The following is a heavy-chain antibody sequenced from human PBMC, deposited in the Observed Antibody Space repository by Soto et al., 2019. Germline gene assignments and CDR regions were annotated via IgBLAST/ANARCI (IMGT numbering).Heavy chain of an antibody. Sequence: PSETLSLTCTVSGGSIGTSYWNWIRQSPGKGLQWIGYISYSGSTYYNPSLKSRLTISVDTSKNQFSLKLSSVTAADTAVYYCARLRAAGLSQIIAAAGSRYYYYYGMDVWGQGTTVTVSS. D-gene: IGHD6-13*01. CDR3: ARLRAAGLSQIIAAAGSRYYYYYGMDV. CDR2: ISYSGST. CDR1: GGSIGTSY. V-gene: IGHV4-59*04. J-gene: IGHJ6*02.